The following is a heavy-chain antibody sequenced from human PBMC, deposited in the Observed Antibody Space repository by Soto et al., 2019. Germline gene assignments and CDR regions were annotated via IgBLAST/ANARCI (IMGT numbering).Heavy chain of an antibody. V-gene: IGHV3-30*18. Sequence: SLRLSCAASGITFSSYGMHWVRQAPGKGLEWVAVISYDGYNKYYADSVKGRFTISRDNSKNTLYLQMNSLRAEDTAVYYCAKDRGYSYAFVFDYWGQGTLVTVSS. J-gene: IGHJ4*02. CDR1: GITFSSYG. CDR2: ISYDGYNK. D-gene: IGHD5-18*01. CDR3: AKDRGYSYAFVFDY.